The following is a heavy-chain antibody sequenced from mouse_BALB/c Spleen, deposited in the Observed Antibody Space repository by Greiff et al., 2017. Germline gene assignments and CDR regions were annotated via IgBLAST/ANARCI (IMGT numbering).Heavy chain of an antibody. CDR3: ASYYRFDGAY. Sequence: EVQVVESGGGLVKPGGSLKLSCAASGFTFSDYYMYWVRQTPEKRLEWVATISDGGSYTYYPDSVKGRFTISRDNAKNNLYLQMSSLKSEDTAMYYCASYYRFDGAYWGQGTLVTVSA. J-gene: IGHJ3*01. D-gene: IGHD2-14*01. CDR1: GFTFSDYY. V-gene: IGHV5-4*02. CDR2: ISDGGSYT.